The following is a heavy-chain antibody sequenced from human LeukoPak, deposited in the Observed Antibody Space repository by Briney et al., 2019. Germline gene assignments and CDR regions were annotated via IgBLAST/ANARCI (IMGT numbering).Heavy chain of an antibody. Sequence: SVKVSCKASGGTFSSYAISWARQAPGQGLEWMGRIIPILGIANYAQKFQGRVTITADKSTSTAYMELSSLRSEDTAVYYCAREVAAAGIYYYYGMDVWGQGTTVTVSS. D-gene: IGHD6-13*01. J-gene: IGHJ6*02. V-gene: IGHV1-69*04. CDR1: GGTFSSYA. CDR3: AREVAAAGIYYYYGMDV. CDR2: IIPILGIA.